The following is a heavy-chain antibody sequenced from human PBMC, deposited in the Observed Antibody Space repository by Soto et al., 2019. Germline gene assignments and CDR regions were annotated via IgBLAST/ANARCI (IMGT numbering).Heavy chain of an antibody. V-gene: IGHV3-7*01. CDR2: IKQDGSEK. J-gene: IGHJ6*02. Sequence: PGGSLRLSCAASGFTFSSYWMSWVRQAPGKGLEWVANIKQDGSEKYYVDSVKGRFTISRDNAKNSLYLQMNSLRAEDTAVYYCAREEYCSGGSCYPPYYYYYGMDVWGQGTTVTVS. CDR1: GFTFSSYW. D-gene: IGHD2-15*01. CDR3: AREEYCSGGSCYPPYYYYYGMDV.